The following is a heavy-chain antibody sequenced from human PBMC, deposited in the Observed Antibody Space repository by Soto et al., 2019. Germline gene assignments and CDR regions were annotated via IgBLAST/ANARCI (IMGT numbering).Heavy chain of an antibody. CDR2: IYYTGST. Sequence: QVQLQESGPGVVKPSQTLSLTCTVSGGSFSSGDYYWSWVRQPTGKGLEWIGYIYYTGSTFNNPSLKSRVSISIDTSKTQFSLTLSSVTAADPAVYYCARIHFGDEPSYYYYGMDVWGQGTTVTVSS. J-gene: IGHJ6*02. D-gene: IGHD4-17*01. V-gene: IGHV4-30-4*01. CDR3: ARIHFGDEPSYYYYGMDV. CDR1: GGSFSSGDYY.